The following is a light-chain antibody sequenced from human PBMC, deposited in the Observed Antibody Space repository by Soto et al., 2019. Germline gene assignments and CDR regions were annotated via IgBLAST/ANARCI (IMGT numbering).Light chain of an antibody. J-gene: IGKJ1*01. CDR3: QQYNNWPPWT. CDR2: AAS. CDR1: QSVSSN. V-gene: IGKV3-15*01. Sequence: ETAMTQSPVSVSVSPGERATLSCRAGQSVSSNLAWNQQRPGQAPRLLIYAASTRATAIPVRFSGSGSGAEFNLTLTSLQSEDFALFCCQQYNNWPPWTFGQGSKVEIK.